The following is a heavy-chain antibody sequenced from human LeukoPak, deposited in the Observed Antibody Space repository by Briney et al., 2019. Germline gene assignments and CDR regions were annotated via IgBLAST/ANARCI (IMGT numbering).Heavy chain of an antibody. CDR1: GFTFSSYD. Sequence: PGGSLRLSCAASGFTSGFTFSSYDMHWVSQATGKGLEWVSAIGTAGDPYYPGSVKGRFTISRENAKNSLYLQMNSLRAGDTAVYYCARGVRGITGTTGAFDIWGQGTMVTVSS. J-gene: IGHJ3*02. D-gene: IGHD1-20*01. V-gene: IGHV3-13*05. CDR3: ARGVRGITGTTGAFDI. CDR2: IGTAGDP.